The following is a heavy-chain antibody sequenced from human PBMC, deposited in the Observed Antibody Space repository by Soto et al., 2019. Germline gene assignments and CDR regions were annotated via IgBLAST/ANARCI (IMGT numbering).Heavy chain of an antibody. CDR1: GYTFTGYY. J-gene: IGHJ5*02. Sequence: QVQLVQSGAEVKKPGASVKVSCKASGYTFTGYYMHWVRQAPGQGLEWMGWINPNSGGTNYAQKFQAWVTMTMDTSISTAYMELSRLRSDDTDVYYCARGGSIAAHNWFDPWGQGTLVTVSS. V-gene: IGHV1-2*04. CDR2: INPNSGGT. D-gene: IGHD6-6*01. CDR3: ARGGSIAAHNWFDP.